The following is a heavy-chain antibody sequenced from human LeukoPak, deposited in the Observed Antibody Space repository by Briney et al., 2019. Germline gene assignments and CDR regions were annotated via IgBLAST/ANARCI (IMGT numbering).Heavy chain of an antibody. D-gene: IGHD3-22*01. Sequence: KASETLSLTCTVSGGSISSHYWSWIRQPPGKGLEWIGYIYYSGSTNYNPSLKSRVTISVDTSKNQFSLKLSSVTAADTAVYYCARDSGPLWYDSSGYSIQPNYYYYYYMDVWGKGTTVTVSS. J-gene: IGHJ6*03. CDR3: ARDSGPLWYDSSGYSIQPNYYYYYYMDV. V-gene: IGHV4-59*11. CDR2: IYYSGST. CDR1: GGSISSHY.